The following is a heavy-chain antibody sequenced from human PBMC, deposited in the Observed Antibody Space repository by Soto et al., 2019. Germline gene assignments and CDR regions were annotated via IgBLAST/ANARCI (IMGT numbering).Heavy chain of an antibody. CDR3: ARHPLSFGVLLWWFDP. CDR2: TYHVGIP. J-gene: IGHJ5*02. CDR1: GGSISSSNW. Sequence: PSETLSLTCTVSGGSISSSNWWTWVRQAPGKGLEWIGETYHVGIPSYNPSLKGRVTISADTSKNQFSLKLSSVTAADTAVYYCARHPLSFGVLLWWFDPWGQGTLVTVSS. D-gene: IGHD3-10*01. V-gene: IGHV4-4*02.